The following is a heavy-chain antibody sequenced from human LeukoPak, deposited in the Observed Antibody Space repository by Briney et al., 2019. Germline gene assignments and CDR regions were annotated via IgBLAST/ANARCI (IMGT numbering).Heavy chain of an antibody. Sequence: SETLSLTCTVSGGSISSGGHFWSWIRQHPGKGLEWVGYIYYSGTTYYNPSLKSRVTISVDTSKNQFSLKLSCVTAADTAVYYCARHDSSGQFDYWGQGTLVTVSS. D-gene: IGHD3-22*01. CDR2: IYYSGTT. J-gene: IGHJ4*02. CDR1: GGSISSGGHF. CDR3: ARHDSSGQFDY. V-gene: IGHV4-31*03.